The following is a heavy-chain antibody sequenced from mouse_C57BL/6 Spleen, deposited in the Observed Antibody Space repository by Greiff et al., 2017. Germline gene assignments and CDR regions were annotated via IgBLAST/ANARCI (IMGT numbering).Heavy chain of an antibody. Sequence: EVKLMESEGGLVQPGSSMKLSCTASGFTFSDYYMAWVRQVPEKGLEWVANINYDGSSTYYLDSLKSRFIISRDNAKNILYLQMSSLKSEDTATYYCARVPGPYDFDYWGQGTTLTVSS. J-gene: IGHJ2*01. D-gene: IGHD2-14*01. V-gene: IGHV5-16*01. CDR2: INYDGSST. CDR1: GFTFSDYY. CDR3: ARVPGPYDFDY.